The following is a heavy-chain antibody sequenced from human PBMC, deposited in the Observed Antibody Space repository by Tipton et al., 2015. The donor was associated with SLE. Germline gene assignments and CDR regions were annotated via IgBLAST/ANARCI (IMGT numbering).Heavy chain of an antibody. CDR2: IRYDGNNR. V-gene: IGHV3-30*02. Sequence: SLRLSCVASGFTFSTYWMSWVRQAPGKGLEWVAFIRYDGNNRYYADSVKGRFTISRDNSKNTLYLQMNSLRAEDTAVYYCAKGTISVDYWGQGTLVTVSS. CDR3: AKGTISVDY. D-gene: IGHD3-3*01. J-gene: IGHJ4*02. CDR1: GFTFSTYW.